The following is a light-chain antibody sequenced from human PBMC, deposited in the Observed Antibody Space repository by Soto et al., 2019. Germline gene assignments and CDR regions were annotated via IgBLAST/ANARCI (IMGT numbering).Light chain of an antibody. CDR3: SSYTSDWGV. CDR1: SSDVGGYDF. J-gene: IGLJ1*01. Sequence: QSSPTQPASVSGCVGPSITITCTGISSDVGGYDFGSWYQHPPGKAPKLIIYGVRTRPSGVSDRFSRSKSGNTASLTISGLQAEDEADYYCSSYTSDWGVFGTGTKVTAL. V-gene: IGLV2-14*01. CDR2: GVR.